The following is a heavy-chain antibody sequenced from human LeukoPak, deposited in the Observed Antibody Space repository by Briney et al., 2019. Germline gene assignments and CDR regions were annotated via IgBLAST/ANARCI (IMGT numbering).Heavy chain of an antibody. V-gene: IGHV4-34*01. D-gene: IGHD3-10*01. CDR1: GGSFSGYY. CDR3: ARVRNLITIYDFDY. J-gene: IGHJ4*02. CDR2: INHSGST. Sequence: SETLSLTCAVYGGSFSGYYWSWIRQPPGKGLEWIGEINHSGSTNYNPSLKSRVTISVDTSKNPFSLKLSSVTAADTAVYYCARVRNLITIYDFDYWGQGTLVTVSS.